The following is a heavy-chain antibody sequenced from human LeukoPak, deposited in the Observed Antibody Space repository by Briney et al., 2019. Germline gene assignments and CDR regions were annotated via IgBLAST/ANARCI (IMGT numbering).Heavy chain of an antibody. Sequence: GGSLRLSCAGSGFTFNNYGIHWVRQAPGKGLEWVAVTSFDGSDKYYADSVKGRFTISRDNAKNSLYLQMNSLRAEDTAVYYCARDLGYSSSHAPFDYWGQGTLVTVPS. CDR2: TSFDGSDK. J-gene: IGHJ4*02. V-gene: IGHV3-30*03. CDR1: GFTFNNYG. CDR3: ARDLGYSSSHAPFDY. D-gene: IGHD6-13*01.